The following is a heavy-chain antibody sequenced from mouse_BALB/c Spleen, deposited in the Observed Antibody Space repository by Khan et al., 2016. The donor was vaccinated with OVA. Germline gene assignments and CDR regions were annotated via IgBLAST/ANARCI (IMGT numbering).Heavy chain of an antibody. Sequence: VQLQQSGPELVRPGTSVRMSCKASGYIFTNYIIHWVKQMPGQGLEWIGYINPYNGATEYHEKFKGKATLTSDKSSNTAYMERSSLTSEDSAVYFCAIGNWQAYYFDYWGQGTTLTVSS. J-gene: IGHJ2*01. CDR3: AIGNWQAYYFDY. D-gene: IGHD3-2*02. CDR1: GYIFTNYI. CDR2: INPYNGAT. V-gene: IGHV1S136*01.